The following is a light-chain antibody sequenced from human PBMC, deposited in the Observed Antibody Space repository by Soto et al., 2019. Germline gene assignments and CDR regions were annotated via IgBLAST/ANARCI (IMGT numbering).Light chain of an antibody. J-gene: IGLJ3*02. CDR2: EVN. Sequence: QSALTQPASVSGSPGQSITISCTGTSNDVGTYNRVSWYQQYPGKAPTLMIYEVNKRPSGVSNRFSGSKSGNTASLTISGLQAEDKADYYCCSSVGSPIWVFGGGTKLTVL. CDR3: CSSVGSPIWV. CDR1: SNDVGTYNR. V-gene: IGLV2-23*02.